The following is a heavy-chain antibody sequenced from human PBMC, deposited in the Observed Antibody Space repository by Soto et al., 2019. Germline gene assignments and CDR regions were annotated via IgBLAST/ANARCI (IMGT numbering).Heavy chain of an antibody. Sequence: PGESLKISCKCSGYSFTSYWIGWVRQMHGKGLEWMGIIYPGDSDTRYSPSFQGQVTISADKSISTAYLQWSSLKVSDTAMYYRARAESGYSYGFADVWGQGTTVTVSS. CDR3: ARAESGYSYGFADV. CDR2: IYPGDSDT. J-gene: IGHJ6*02. CDR1: GYSFTSYW. D-gene: IGHD5-18*01. V-gene: IGHV5-51*01.